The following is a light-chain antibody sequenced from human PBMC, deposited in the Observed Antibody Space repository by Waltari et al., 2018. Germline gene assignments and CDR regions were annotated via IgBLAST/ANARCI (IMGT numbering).Light chain of an antibody. CDR1: QSLAHKDGNTY. Sequence: DVVMTQSPVSLPVTLGQAAFFSCTSSQSLAHKDGNTYLTWFHQRPGQSPRRLIYKVFNRDSGVPDRFSGTMSGTDFTLIISRVETEDVGVYYCMQGRHWPYTFGQGTNLEIK. CDR3: MQGRHWPYT. CDR2: KVF. V-gene: IGKV2-30*02. J-gene: IGKJ2*01.